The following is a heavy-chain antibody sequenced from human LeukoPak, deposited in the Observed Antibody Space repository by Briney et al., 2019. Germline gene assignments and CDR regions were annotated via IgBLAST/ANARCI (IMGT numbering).Heavy chain of an antibody. CDR3: TRDQRSRYFDL. CDR2: IWYDGSKK. D-gene: IGHD6-25*01. CDR1: GFKFSGFG. J-gene: IGHJ2*01. V-gene: IGHV3-33*01. Sequence: GGSPRLSCAASGFKFSGFGMHWVRQAPGKGVEWVAVIWYDGSKKYYADSVKGRFTISRDNSKNTLYMEMNSLRAEDTAEYYCTRDQRSRYFDLWGRGTVVTVSS.